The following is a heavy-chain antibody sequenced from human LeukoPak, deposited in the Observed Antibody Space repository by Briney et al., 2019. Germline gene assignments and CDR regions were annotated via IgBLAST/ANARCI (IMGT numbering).Heavy chain of an antibody. Sequence: GGSLRLSCAASGFTFSSYGMHWVRQAPGKGLEWVAVISYDGSNKYYADSVKGRFTISRDNSKNTLYLQMNSLRAEDTAVYYCAKTSRPRYYDSSGYYYGGFDYWGQGTLVTVSS. D-gene: IGHD3-22*01. CDR1: GFTFSSYG. J-gene: IGHJ4*02. V-gene: IGHV3-30*18. CDR3: AKTSRPRYYDSSGYYYGGFDY. CDR2: ISYDGSNK.